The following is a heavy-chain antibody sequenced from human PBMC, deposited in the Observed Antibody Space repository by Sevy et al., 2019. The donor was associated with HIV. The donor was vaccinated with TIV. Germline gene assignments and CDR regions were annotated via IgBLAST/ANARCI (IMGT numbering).Heavy chain of an antibody. D-gene: IGHD2-15*01. CDR2: IYHSGST. CDR3: ARGRYCSGGSCLYYFDY. V-gene: IGHV4-30-2*01. Sequence: SETLSLTCAVSGGSISSGGYSWSWIRQPPGKGLEWIGYIYHSGSTYYYPSLKSRVTISVDRSKNQFSLKLSSVTAADTAVYYCARGRYCSGGSCLYYFDYWGQGTLVTVSS. CDR1: GGSISSGGYS. J-gene: IGHJ4*02.